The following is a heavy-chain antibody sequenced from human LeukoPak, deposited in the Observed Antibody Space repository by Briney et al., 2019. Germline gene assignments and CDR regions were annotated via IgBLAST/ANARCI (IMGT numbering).Heavy chain of an antibody. CDR1: GGSFSGYY. CDR2: INHSGST. Sequence: SETLSLTCAVYGGSFSGYYWSWIRQPPGKGLEWIGEINHSGSTNYNPSLKSRVTKSVDTSKNQFSLKLSSVTAADTAVYYCARFVWVEGNPGFDHWGQGTLVTVSS. V-gene: IGHV4-34*01. CDR3: ARFVWVEGNPGFDH. D-gene: IGHD1-26*01. J-gene: IGHJ4*02.